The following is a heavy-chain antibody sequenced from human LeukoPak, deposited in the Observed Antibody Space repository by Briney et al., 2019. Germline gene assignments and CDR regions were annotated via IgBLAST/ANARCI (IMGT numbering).Heavy chain of an antibody. CDR2: ISTTGGTT. J-gene: IGHJ4*02. CDR3: AKDYYGSGSRVFDY. D-gene: IGHD3-10*01. Sequence: GGSLRLSCAASGFTFSSYGMSWVRQAPGRGLEWVSAISTTGGTTYYADSVRGRFTISRDNSKNTLYLQMNSLRAEDTAVYYCAKDYYGSGSRVFDYWGQGTLVTVSS. V-gene: IGHV3-23*01. CDR1: GFTFSSYG.